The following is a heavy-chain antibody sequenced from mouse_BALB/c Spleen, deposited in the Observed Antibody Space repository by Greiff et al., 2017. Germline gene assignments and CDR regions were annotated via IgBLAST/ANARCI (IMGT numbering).Heavy chain of an antibody. J-gene: IGHJ4*01. V-gene: IGHV1-4*02. CDR1: GYTFTSYT. D-gene: IGHD2-3*01. CDR3: ARDDGLYYAMDY. Sequence: QVQLKESAAELARPGASVKMSCKASGYTFTSYTMHWVKQRPGQGLEWIGYINPSSGYTEYNQKFKDKTTLTADKSSSTAYMQLSSLTSEDSAVYYCARDDGLYYAMDYWGQGTSVTVSS. CDR2: INPSSGYT.